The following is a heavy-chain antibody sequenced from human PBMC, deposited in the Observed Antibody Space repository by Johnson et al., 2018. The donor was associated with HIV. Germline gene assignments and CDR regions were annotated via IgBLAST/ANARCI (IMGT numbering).Heavy chain of an antibody. V-gene: IGHV3-7*05. J-gene: IGHJ3*02. Sequence: VQVVESGGGLVQPGGSLRLSCAASGFTFSSYWMSWVRQAPGKGLEWVANIKQDGSEKYYVDSVKGRFTISRDNAKNSLYLQMNSLRAEDTAVDYCASQLTGDFGAFYIWGQGNMVPVSS. CDR2: IKQDGSEK. CDR1: GFTFSSYW. CDR3: ASQLTGDFGAFYI. D-gene: IGHD7-27*01.